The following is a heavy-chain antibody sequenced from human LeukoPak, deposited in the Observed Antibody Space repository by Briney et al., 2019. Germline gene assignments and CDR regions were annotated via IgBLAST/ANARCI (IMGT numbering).Heavy chain of an antibody. V-gene: IGHV1-18*01. J-gene: IGHJ5*02. CDR3: ARDPPYYSSSWYGFDP. D-gene: IGHD6-13*01. Sequence: ASVKVSCKASGYTFTSYGISWVRQAPGQGLEWMGWISAYNGNTSYAQKLQGRVTMTTDTSTSTAYMELRSLRSDDTAVYYCARDPPYYSSSWYGFDPWGQGTLVTVSS. CDR2: ISAYNGNT. CDR1: GYTFTSYG.